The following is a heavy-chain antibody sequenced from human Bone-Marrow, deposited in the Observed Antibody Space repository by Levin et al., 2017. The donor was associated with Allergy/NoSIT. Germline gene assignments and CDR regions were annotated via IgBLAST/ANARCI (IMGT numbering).Heavy chain of an antibody. CDR3: AKAAGMLTTVNDD. J-gene: IGHJ4*02. CDR2: ISGSGLST. D-gene: IGHD1-1*01. V-gene: IGHV3-23*01. CDR1: GFTFSSYA. Sequence: PGESLKISCAASGFTFSSYAMNWVRQAPGKGLDWVSVISGSGLSTHYADSVKGRFTISRDNSKNMLYLQMSSLRAEDTAIYFCAKAAGMLTTVNDDWGQGTLVTVSS.